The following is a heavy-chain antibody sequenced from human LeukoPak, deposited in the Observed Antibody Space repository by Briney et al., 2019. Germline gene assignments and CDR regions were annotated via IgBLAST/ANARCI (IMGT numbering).Heavy chain of an antibody. CDR2: IYTSGST. Sequence: SETLSLTCTVSGGSISSYYWSWIRQPAGKGLEWIGRIYTSGSTNYNPSLKSRVTMSVDASKNQFSLKLSSVTAADTAVYYCARGHFRRIFGVVIPSAPYYMDVWGKGTTVTVSS. V-gene: IGHV4-4*07. D-gene: IGHD3-3*01. J-gene: IGHJ6*03. CDR3: ARGHFRRIFGVVIPSAPYYMDV. CDR1: GGSISSYY.